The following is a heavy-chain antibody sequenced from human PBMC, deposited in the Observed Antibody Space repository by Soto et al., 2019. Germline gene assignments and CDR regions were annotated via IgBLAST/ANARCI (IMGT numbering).Heavy chain of an antibody. J-gene: IGHJ4*02. Sequence: GGSLRLSCAASRFTFSNYGMHWVRQAPGKGLEWVAVISDDGGSKYYADSVKGRFTISRDNSKNTLYLQMNSLRAEDTAVYYCAKDPAIVSQYYFDYWGQGTLVTVSS. CDR3: AKDPAIVSQYYFDY. CDR2: ISDDGGSK. D-gene: IGHD2-15*01. CDR1: RFTFSNYG. V-gene: IGHV3-33*06.